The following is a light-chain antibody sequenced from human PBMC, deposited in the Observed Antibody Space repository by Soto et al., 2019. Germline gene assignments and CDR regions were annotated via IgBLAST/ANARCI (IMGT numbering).Light chain of an antibody. CDR2: DTN. V-gene: IGLV7-46*01. CDR1: TGAVTSGHY. Sequence: QTVVTQEPSLTVSPGGTVTLTCASSTGAVTSGHYPYWFQQKPGQAPRTLIYDTNNKHSWTPARFSGSLLEGKAALTLSGAQPEDEAEYYCLLSYNSARVFGGGTKLTVL. J-gene: IGLJ2*01. CDR3: LLSYNSARV.